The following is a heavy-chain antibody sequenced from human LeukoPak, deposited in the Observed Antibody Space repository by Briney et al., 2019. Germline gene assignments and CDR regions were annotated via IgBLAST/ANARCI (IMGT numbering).Heavy chain of an antibody. Sequence: GRSLRLSCAASRFTFSTYVMHWVRQAPGRGLEWVTAIWSDGSNKYYADSVKGRFTISRDNSKNTLYLQMSGLRADDTAVYYCAREGHLNYCDYWGQGTLVTVSS. J-gene: IGHJ4*02. CDR3: AREGHLNYCDY. CDR2: IWSDGSNK. CDR1: RFTFSTYV. V-gene: IGHV3-33*08.